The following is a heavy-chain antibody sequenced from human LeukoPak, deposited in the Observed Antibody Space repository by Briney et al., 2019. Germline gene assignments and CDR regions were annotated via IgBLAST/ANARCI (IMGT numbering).Heavy chain of an antibody. CDR1: GGSISSGLYS. CDR2: FYSSGST. V-gene: IGHV4-61*02. Sequence: PSETLSLTCTVSGGSISSGLYSWTWIRQPAGKGLERIGRFYSSGSTNYNPSLKSRVTISVDTSTNQFSLNLSSVTAADTAVYYCARGWYGGGWTGFDTWGQGTLVIVSS. D-gene: IGHD6-19*01. J-gene: IGHJ5*02. CDR3: ARGWYGGGWTGFDT.